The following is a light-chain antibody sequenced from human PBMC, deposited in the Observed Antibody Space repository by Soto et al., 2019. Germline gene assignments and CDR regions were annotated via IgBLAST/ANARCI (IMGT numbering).Light chain of an antibody. Sequence: ETVMTQSPATLSVSPGERATLSCRASQSVNSDLAWYQKKPGQAPRLLIYGASTRATGIPARFSGGGSGTEFTLTXSSLQXEDFAVYYCQQNNNWPRTFGQGTKVEIK. CDR1: QSVNSD. CDR3: QQNNNWPRT. V-gene: IGKV3-15*01. CDR2: GAS. J-gene: IGKJ1*01.